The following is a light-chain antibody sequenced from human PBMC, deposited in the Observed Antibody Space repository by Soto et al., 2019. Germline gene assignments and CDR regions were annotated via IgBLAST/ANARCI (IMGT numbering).Light chain of an antibody. Sequence: SYALTQPPSVSVSPGQAASITCPGDKLGDKYACWYQQKPGQSPVLVIYQDSKRPSGIPEPFSGSNSGNTATLTISGTQAMDEADYYCQAWDSSTYVFGTGTKVTVL. CDR1: KLGDKY. J-gene: IGLJ1*01. V-gene: IGLV3-1*01. CDR3: QAWDSSTYV. CDR2: QDS.